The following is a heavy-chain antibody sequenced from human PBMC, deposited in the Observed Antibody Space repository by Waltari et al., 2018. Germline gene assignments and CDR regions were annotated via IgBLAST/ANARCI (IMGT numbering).Heavy chain of an antibody. CDR1: GYTFTSYA. CDR2: INAGNGNT. V-gene: IGHV1-3*03. Sequence: QVQLVQSGAEVKKPGASVKVSCKASGYTFTSYAMHWVRQAPGQRLEWMGWINAGNGNTKYSQEFQGRVTITRDTSASTAYMELSSLRSEDMAVYYCARALRGCTNGVCPPGDYYYYYYMDVWGKGTTVTVSS. CDR3: ARALRGCTNGVCPPGDYYYYYYMDV. D-gene: IGHD2-8*01. J-gene: IGHJ6*03.